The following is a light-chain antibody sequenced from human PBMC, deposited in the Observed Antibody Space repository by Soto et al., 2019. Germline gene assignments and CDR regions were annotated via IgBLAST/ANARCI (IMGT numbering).Light chain of an antibody. CDR1: QSVSNH. CDR3: QQSHSNIQDLT. Sequence: DIQMTQSPSSLSASVGDRVTITCRASQSVSNHLNWYQQKPGKAPKLLIYASSSLQSGVPSRFSGSGSVTDFTLTISSLQPEDFATYYCQQSHSNIQDLTFGGGTKVEIK. V-gene: IGKV1-39*01. J-gene: IGKJ4*01. CDR2: ASS.